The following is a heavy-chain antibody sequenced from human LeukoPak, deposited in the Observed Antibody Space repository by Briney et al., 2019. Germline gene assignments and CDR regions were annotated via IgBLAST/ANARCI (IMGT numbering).Heavy chain of an antibody. V-gene: IGHV4-4*07. J-gene: IGHJ6*02. CDR2: IYTSGST. D-gene: IGHD3-9*01. CDR1: GGSISSYY. Sequence: PSETLSLTCTVSGGSISSYYWSWTRQPAGKGLEWIGRIYTSGSTNYNPSLKSRVTMSVDTSKNQFSLKLSSVTAADTAVYYCARDHYDILTGYFYGMDVWGQGTTVTVSS. CDR3: ARDHYDILTGYFYGMDV.